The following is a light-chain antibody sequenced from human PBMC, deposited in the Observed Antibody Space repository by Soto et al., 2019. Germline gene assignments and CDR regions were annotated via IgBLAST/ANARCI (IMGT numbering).Light chain of an antibody. CDR3: SSYTSSSTRV. V-gene: IGLV2-14*01. CDR2: DVT. CDR1: SSDIGGYNY. J-gene: IGLJ1*01. Sequence: QSALSQPPSACVSTGLSVVISCTGTSSDIGGYNYVSWYQRHPGKAPKLLIYDVTNGPSGVSNRFFGSKSGNTASLTISGLQPEDEADYYCSSYTSSSTRVFGTGTKVTVL.